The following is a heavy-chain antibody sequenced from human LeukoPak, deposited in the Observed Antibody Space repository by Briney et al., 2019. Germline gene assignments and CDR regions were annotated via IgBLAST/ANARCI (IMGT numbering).Heavy chain of an antibody. CDR1: GGSISSYY. V-gene: IGHV4-59*01. Sequence: SETLSLTCTVSGGSISSYYWSWIRQPPGKGLEWIGYIFTGSTNYNPSLKSRVTISVLTSKNRFSLKLSSVTAADTAVYYCATLTGGDDAFDIWGQGTMVTVSS. CDR2: IFTGST. D-gene: IGHD4-23*01. J-gene: IGHJ3*02. CDR3: ATLTGGDDAFDI.